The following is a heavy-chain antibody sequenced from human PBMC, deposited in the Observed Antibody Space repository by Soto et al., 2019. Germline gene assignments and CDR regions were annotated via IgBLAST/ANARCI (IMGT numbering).Heavy chain of an antibody. J-gene: IGHJ4*02. CDR1: GLNFDDFA. D-gene: IGHD3-3*01. V-gene: IGHV3-9*01. CDR2: ITWNSRVL. CDR3: AKGRYDFWSPYYFDS. Sequence: PGGSLRLSCVVTGLNFDDFAMHWVRQAPGKGLEWVSGITWNSRVLAYADSVKGRFTISRDNARNSLYLQMDSLRDEDTALYYCAKGRYDFWSPYYFDSWGKGTLVTVSS.